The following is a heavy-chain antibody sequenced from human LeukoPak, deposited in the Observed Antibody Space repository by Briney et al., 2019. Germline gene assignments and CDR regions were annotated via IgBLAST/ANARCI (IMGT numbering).Heavy chain of an antibody. CDR1: GYTFTNYY. J-gene: IGHJ4*02. V-gene: IGHV1-46*01. CDR2: INPGGGST. CDR3: AREIAPRPGPEYYFDS. D-gene: IGHD1-14*01. Sequence: ASVKVSCKASGYTFTNYYLHWLRQAPGQGLEWMGIINPGGGSTNYAQNFQGRVSMTTDMSTTTVYMELSHLRSEDTALYYCAREIAPRPGPEYYFDSWGQGTLVTVSS.